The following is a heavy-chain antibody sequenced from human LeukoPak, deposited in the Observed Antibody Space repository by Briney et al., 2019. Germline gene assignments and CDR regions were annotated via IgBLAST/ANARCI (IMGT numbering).Heavy chain of an antibody. D-gene: IGHD3-10*01. J-gene: IGHJ4*02. Sequence: PGGSLRLSCAASGFTFSSYWMTWVRQAPGKGLELVANIKEDGSEKYYVDSVKGRFTISRDNAKNSLYLQMNSLRADDTAVYYCARDRLVRGVMADYWGQGTLVTVSS. V-gene: IGHV3-7*01. CDR3: ARDRLVRGVMADY. CDR1: GFTFSSYW. CDR2: IKEDGSEK.